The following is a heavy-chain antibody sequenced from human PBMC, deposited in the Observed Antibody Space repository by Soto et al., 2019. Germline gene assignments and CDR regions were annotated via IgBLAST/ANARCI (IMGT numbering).Heavy chain of an antibody. Sequence: AASVKVSCKASGYTFTSYAMHWVRQAPGQRLEWMGWINAGNGNTKYSQKFQGRVTITRDTSASTAYMELSSLRSEDTAVYYCARAIVVPAAAFDPWGQGTLVTVSS. J-gene: IGHJ5*02. D-gene: IGHD2-2*01. V-gene: IGHV1-3*01. CDR2: INAGNGNT. CDR3: ARAIVVPAAAFDP. CDR1: GYTFTSYA.